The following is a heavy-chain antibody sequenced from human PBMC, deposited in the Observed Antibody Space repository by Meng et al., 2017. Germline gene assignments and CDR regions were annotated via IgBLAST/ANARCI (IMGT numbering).Heavy chain of an antibody. V-gene: IGHV4-4*07. CDR3: AGDYGDYRDWYFDL. Sequence: QGALQDLGPGLVRPSETLSLTCTVSGGSISSYYWSWIRQPAGKGLEWIGRIYTSGSTNYNPSLKSRVTMSVDTSKNQFSLKLSSVTAADTAVYYCAGDYGDYRDWYFDLWGRGTLVTVSS. CDR2: IYTSGST. J-gene: IGHJ2*01. D-gene: IGHD4-17*01. CDR1: GGSISSYY.